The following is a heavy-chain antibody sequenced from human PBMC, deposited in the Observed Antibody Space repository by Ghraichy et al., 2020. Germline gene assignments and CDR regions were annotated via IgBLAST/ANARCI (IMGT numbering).Heavy chain of an antibody. CDR3: ARASTVVRFYYYDGMDV. Sequence: GGSLRLSCVGSGFSFSSYNMNWVSQAPGKGLEWVSYITSTSRFISYADSVKGRFTVSRDNAQNSLSLQMKSLRGEDTAVYYCARASTVVRFYYYDGMDVWGQGPTVTVSS. J-gene: IGHJ6*02. CDR1: GFSFSSYN. D-gene: IGHD4-23*01. CDR2: ITSTSRFI. V-gene: IGHV3-48*01.